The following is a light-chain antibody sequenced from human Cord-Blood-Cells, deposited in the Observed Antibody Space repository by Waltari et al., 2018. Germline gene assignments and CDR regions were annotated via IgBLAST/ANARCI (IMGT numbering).Light chain of an antibody. V-gene: IGLV5-37*01. Sequence: QPVLTQPPSSSASPGESARLTCTLPSDINVGSYTIYWSQQKPGSPPRYLLYYYSDSDKGQGSRVPSRFSGSKDASANTGILLISGLQSEDDADYYCMIWPSNALYVFGTGTKVTVL. CDR1: SDINVGSYT. J-gene: IGLJ1*01. CDR2: YYSDSDK. CDR3: MIWPSNALYV.